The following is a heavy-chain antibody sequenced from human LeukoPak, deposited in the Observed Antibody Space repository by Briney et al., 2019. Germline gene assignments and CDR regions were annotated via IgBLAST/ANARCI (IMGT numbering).Heavy chain of an antibody. Sequence: ASVKVSCKASGYTFTGYYMHWVRQAPGQGLEWMGWINPNSGGTNYAQKFQGRVTMTKDTSISTAYMELSRLRSDDTAVYYCARDYVYGSGRLEVDYWDQGTLVTVSS. CDR2: INPNSGGT. V-gene: IGHV1-2*02. CDR3: ARDYVYGSGRLEVDY. J-gene: IGHJ4*02. D-gene: IGHD3-10*01. CDR1: GYTFTGYY.